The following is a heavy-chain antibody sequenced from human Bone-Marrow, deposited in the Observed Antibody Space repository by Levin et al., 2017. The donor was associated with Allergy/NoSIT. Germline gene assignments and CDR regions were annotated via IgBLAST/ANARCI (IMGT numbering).Heavy chain of an antibody. Sequence: KISCKASGGTFSSYAISWVRQAPGQGLEWMGGIIPIFGTANYAQKFQGRVTITADESTSTAYMELSSLRSEDTAVYYCAREYDSSGYYYVNWFDPWGQGTLVTVSS. CDR1: GGTFSSYA. CDR3: AREYDSSGYYYVNWFDP. V-gene: IGHV1-69*01. D-gene: IGHD3-22*01. J-gene: IGHJ5*02. CDR2: IIPIFGTA.